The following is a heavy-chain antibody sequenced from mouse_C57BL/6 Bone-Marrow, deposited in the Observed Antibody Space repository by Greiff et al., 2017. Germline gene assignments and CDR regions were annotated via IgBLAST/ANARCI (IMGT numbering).Heavy chain of an antibody. CDR1: GFNIKDDY. V-gene: IGHV14-4*01. J-gene: IGHJ1*03. D-gene: IGHD1-1*02. CDR3: ATYGWYFDV. Sequence: VQLQQSGAELVRPGASVKLSCTASGFNIKDDYMHWVKQRPEQGLAWIGWIDPENGATEYASKFKGKATLTADTSSNTAYLQLSSLTSEDTAVYYCATYGWYFDVWGTGTTVTVSS. CDR2: IDPENGAT.